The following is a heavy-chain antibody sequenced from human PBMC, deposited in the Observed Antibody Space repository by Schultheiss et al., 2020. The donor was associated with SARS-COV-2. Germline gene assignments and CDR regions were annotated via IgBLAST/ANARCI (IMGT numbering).Heavy chain of an antibody. J-gene: IGHJ6*03. Sequence: SQTLSLTCAVYGGSFSGYYWSWIRQPPGKGLEWIGEINHSGSTNYNPSLKSRVTISVDTSKNQFSLKLSSVTAADTAVYYCARAPRYYDFWSGYYYYYYYYMDVWGKGTTVTVSS. CDR1: GGSFSGYY. CDR2: INHSGST. D-gene: IGHD3-3*01. V-gene: IGHV4-34*01. CDR3: ARAPRYYDFWSGYYYYYYYYMDV.